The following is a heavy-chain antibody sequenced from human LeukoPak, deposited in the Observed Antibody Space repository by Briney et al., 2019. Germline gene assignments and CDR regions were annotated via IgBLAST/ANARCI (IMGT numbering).Heavy chain of an antibody. CDR3: ARVHTSSYAADL. J-gene: IGHJ5*02. D-gene: IGHD3-22*01. CDR1: GFTFSTYA. CDR2: ISSSGSTI. Sequence: GGSLRLSCAASGFTFSTYAASWVRQAPGKGLEWISYISSSGSTIDFADSVKGRFTISRDNARNSVYLQMNSLRAEDTAVYYCARVHTSSYAADLWGQGTLVTVSS. V-gene: IGHV3-48*04.